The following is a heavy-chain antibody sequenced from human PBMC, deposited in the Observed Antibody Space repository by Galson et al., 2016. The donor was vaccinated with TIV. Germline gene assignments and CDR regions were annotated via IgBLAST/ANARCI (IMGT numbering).Heavy chain of an antibody. V-gene: IGHV3-7*03. CDR2: LNQDGGDR. D-gene: IGHD3-16*01. CDR1: EFPFSDYW. J-gene: IGHJ6*02. CDR3: ARDPLFGGMDA. Sequence: SLRLSCAASEFPFSDYWMNWVRQAPGKGLEWVATLNQDGGDRYYVDSVKGRFTISRDNAKKLLFLHMSGLRAEDTAVYYCARDPLFGGMDAWGQGTTVTVSS.